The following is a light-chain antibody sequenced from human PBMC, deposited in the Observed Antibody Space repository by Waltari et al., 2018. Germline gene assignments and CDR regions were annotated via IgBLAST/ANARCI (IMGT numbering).Light chain of an antibody. J-gene: IGLJ6*01. CDR2: TNS. V-gene: IGLV1-44*01. Sequence: QSVLTQPPSASGTPGQRVTISCSGSSSNIGSNPVNWYQQLPGTAPKLLIYTNSTRPSGVPDRFSGSKSGTSASLAISGLQSEDEAHYYCATWDDSLNGNVFGSGTKVIVL. CDR3: ATWDDSLNGNV. CDR1: SSNIGSNP.